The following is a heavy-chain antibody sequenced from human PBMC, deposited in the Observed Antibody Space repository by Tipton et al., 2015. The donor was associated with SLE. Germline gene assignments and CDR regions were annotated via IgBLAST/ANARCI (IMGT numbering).Heavy chain of an antibody. CDR2: ISWDGGTT. J-gene: IGHJ4*02. CDR1: GFTFDDYT. CDR3: TKDLIEIAAAGPSD. V-gene: IGHV3-43*01. Sequence: SLRLSCAASGFTFDDYTMHWVRQAPGKGLEWVSFISWDGGTTSYAESVKGRFTISRDNSKNSLYLQMHSLRPEDTAFYYCTKDLIEIAAAGPSDWGQGTLVTVSS. D-gene: IGHD6-13*01.